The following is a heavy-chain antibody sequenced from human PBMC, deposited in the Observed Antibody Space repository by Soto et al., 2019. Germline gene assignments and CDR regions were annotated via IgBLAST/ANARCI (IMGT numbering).Heavy chain of an antibody. CDR1: GYSFTYYW. J-gene: IGHJ6*02. CDR2: IYPSDSDT. CDR3: ARLRRGSSIKGDYYDMDV. D-gene: IGHD2-2*01. V-gene: IGHV5-51*01. Sequence: PGESLKISCKGSGYSFTYYWVGWVRQMPGKGLEWMGIIYPSDSDTRYSPSSQGQVTISADKSISTAYLQWSSLKASDTAMYYCARLRRGSSIKGDYYDMDVWGQGTTVTVSS.